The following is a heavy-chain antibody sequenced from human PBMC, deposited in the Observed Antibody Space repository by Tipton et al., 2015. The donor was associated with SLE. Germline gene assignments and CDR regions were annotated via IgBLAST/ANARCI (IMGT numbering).Heavy chain of an antibody. V-gene: IGHV4-59*08. Sequence: TLSLTCTASGDSISGHYRSWIRQPPGKGLEWIGYIYDSGSTSYNPSLKSRVTISEDTSKQQFSLKLRSLTAADTAVYYCARHAGDYAYFDSWGQGTLVTVSS. D-gene: IGHD4-17*01. CDR2: IYDSGST. J-gene: IGHJ4*02. CDR1: GDSISGHY. CDR3: ARHAGDYAYFDS.